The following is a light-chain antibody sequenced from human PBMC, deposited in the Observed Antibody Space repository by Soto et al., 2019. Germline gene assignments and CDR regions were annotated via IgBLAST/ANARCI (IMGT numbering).Light chain of an antibody. V-gene: IGKV1-39*01. J-gene: IGKJ1*01. CDR2: AAS. CDR1: QSISSY. CDR3: RQSYSTPWT. Sequence: DIQMTQSPSSLSASVGDRVTITCRASQSISSYLNWYQQKPGKAPKLLIYAASSLQSGVPSRFSGSGSGTDVTLTISSLQPEDFATYYCRQSYSTPWTVGQGTKVEIK.